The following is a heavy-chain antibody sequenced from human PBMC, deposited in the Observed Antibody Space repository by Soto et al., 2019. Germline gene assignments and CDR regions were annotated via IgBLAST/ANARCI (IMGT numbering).Heavy chain of an antibody. CDR2: IYHTESTTY. J-gene: IGHJ4*02. Sequence: QVQLQESGPGLVKPSETLSLTCTVSGGSISSYYWSWIRQPPGRGLQWIGYIYHTESTTYNYNPSLKSRVTISLDTSKNQFSLNLTSVTAADTAVHYCATGRVLYGSEYWGQGNLVTVSS. CDR1: GGSISSYY. V-gene: IGHV4-59*03. CDR3: ATGRVLYGSEY. D-gene: IGHD3-10*01.